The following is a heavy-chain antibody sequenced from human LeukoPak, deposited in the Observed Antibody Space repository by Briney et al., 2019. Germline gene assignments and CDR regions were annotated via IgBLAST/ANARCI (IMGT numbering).Heavy chain of an antibody. D-gene: IGHD2-2*01. J-gene: IGHJ4*02. CDR1: GFTFSSYW. CDR3: ARPIWGDIVVVPAASPDY. Sequence: PGGSLRLSCAASGFTFSSYWMSWVRQAPGKGLEWVANIKQDGSEKYYVDSVKGRFTISRDNAKNSLYLQMNSLRAEDTAVYYCARPIWGDIVVVPAASPDYWGQGTLVTVSS. V-gene: IGHV3-7*03. CDR2: IKQDGSEK.